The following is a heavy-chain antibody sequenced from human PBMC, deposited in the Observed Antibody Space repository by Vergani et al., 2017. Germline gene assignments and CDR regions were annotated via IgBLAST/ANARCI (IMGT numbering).Heavy chain of an antibody. J-gene: IGHJ5*01. D-gene: IGHD1-1*01. CDR3: ARWGNEKRLDS. V-gene: IGHV3-33*01. CDR2: IWYDGSNK. CDR1: GFTFSSHG. Sequence: QVQLVESEGGVVQPGRSLRLSCVASGFTFSSHGMHWVRQAPGKGLEWVAVIWYDGSNKYYGDSVTGRFTISRDNSKNTLYLQMNSLRVEDTAVYYCARWGNEKRLDSWGKGTLVTVS.